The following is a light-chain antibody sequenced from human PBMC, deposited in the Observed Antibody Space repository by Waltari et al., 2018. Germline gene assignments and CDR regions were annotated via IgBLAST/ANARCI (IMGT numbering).Light chain of an antibody. Sequence: DIQMTQSPSTLSASVGDRVTITCRASQTIYSWLAWYQQKPGKAPKLLIYKTSSLESGVPSRFSGSGSGTEFTLTSSSLQPDDSATYYCQQYNDYSPWTFGQGTKVEIK. CDR3: QQYNDYSPWT. J-gene: IGKJ1*01. CDR1: QTIYSW. V-gene: IGKV1-5*03. CDR2: KTS.